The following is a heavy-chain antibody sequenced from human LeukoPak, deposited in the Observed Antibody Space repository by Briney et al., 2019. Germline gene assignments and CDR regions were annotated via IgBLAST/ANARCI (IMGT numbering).Heavy chain of an antibody. CDR1: GGTFSSYA. V-gene: IGHV1-69*04. CDR2: IIPILGIA. CDR3: ARGMSMSPMWPGPAAFDI. J-gene: IGHJ3*02. D-gene: IGHD2-21*01. Sequence: SVKVSCKASGGTFSSYAISWVRQAPGQGLEWMGRIIPILGIANYAQKFQGRVTITADKSTSTAYMELSSLRSEDTAVYYCARGMSMSPMWPGPAAFDIWGQGTMVTVSS.